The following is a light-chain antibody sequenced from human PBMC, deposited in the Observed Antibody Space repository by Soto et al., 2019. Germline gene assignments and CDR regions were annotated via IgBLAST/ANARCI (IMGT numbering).Light chain of an antibody. V-gene: IGKV3-20*01. CDR3: QQYGSSPQLT. J-gene: IGKJ4*01. CDR2: GTS. CDR1: QNISRS. Sequence: EIVMTQSAVTLSVSPGERATLSCRASQNISRSLAWYQQKPGQGPSLLIYGTSTRAGGVPARFSGSGSGTDFTLTISRLEPEDFAVYYCQQYGSSPQLTFGGGTKVDIK.